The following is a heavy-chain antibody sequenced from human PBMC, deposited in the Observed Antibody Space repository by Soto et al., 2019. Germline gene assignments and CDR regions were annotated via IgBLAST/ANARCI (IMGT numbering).Heavy chain of an antibody. J-gene: IGHJ3*02. CDR3: ASLRIQLWQMKSSSWSEDAFDI. CDR2: IIPILGIA. V-gene: IGHV1-69*02. CDR1: GGTFSSYT. Sequence: QVQLVQSGAEVKKPGSSVKVSCKASGGTFSSYTISWVRQAPGQGLEWMGRIIPILGIANYAQKFQGRVTITADKSTSTAYMELSSLRSEDTAVYYCASLRIQLWQMKSSSWSEDAFDIWGQGTMVTVSS. D-gene: IGHD5-18*01.